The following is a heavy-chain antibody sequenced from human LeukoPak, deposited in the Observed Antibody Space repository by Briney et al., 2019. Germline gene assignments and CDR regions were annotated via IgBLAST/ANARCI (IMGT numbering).Heavy chain of an antibody. J-gene: IGHJ4*02. D-gene: IGHD4-11*01. CDR1: GGSISGYY. Sequence: SSETLSLTCTVSGGSISGYYWNWIRQSPEKGLEWIGYIYHSGTINFNPSLKARVTMSIDTSKNQFSLKLSSVTAADTAVYYCAKSRSFGLQYFDTWGQGTLATVSS. V-gene: IGHV4-59*01. CDR3: AKSRSFGLQYFDT. CDR2: IYHSGTI.